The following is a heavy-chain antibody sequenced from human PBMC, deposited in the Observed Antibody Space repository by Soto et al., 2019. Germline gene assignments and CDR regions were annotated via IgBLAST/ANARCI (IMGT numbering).Heavy chain of an antibody. V-gene: IGHV2-70*01. J-gene: IGHJ6*02. CDR3: ARITKEVVVPAAANGYYYYGMDV. CDR1: GFSLSTSGMC. D-gene: IGHD2-2*01. Sequence: SGPTLVNPTQTLTLACTFSGFSLSTSGMCVSWIRQPPGKALEWLALIDWDDDKYYSTSLKTRLTISKDTSKNQVVLTMTNMDPVDTATYYCARITKEVVVPAAANGYYYYGMDVWGQGTTVTVSS. CDR2: IDWDDDK.